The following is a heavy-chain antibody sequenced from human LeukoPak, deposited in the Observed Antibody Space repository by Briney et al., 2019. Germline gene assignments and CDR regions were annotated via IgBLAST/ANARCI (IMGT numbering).Heavy chain of an antibody. Sequence: SVKVSCKASGGTFSSYAISWVRQAPGQGLEWMGGIIPIFGTANYAQKFQGRVTITVDESTSTAYMELSSLRSEDTAVYYCARVWSGLDAFDIWGQGTMVTVSS. V-gene: IGHV1-69*13. CDR3: ARVWSGLDAFDI. CDR2: IIPIFGTA. J-gene: IGHJ3*02. CDR1: GGTFSSYA. D-gene: IGHD3-3*01.